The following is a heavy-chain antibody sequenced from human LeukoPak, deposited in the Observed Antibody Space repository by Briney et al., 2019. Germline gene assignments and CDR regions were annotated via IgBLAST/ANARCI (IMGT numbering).Heavy chain of an antibody. CDR1: GGSISHYY. CDR3: AREDPRTKVPEGMDV. CDR2: IYYSGTT. V-gene: IGHV4-59*01. D-gene: IGHD4/OR15-4a*01. Sequence: SETLSLTCTVSGGSISHYYWSWIRQPPGKGLEWIGYIYYSGTTNYNPPLKSRVTISVDTSKNQFSLKLNSVTAADTAVYYCAREDPRTKVPEGMDVWGQGTTVTVSS. J-gene: IGHJ6*02.